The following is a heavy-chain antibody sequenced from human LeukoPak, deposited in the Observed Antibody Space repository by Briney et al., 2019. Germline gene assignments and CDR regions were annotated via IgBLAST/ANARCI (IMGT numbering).Heavy chain of an antibody. Sequence: SETLSLTCTVSNGPLNTYQWSWIRQPAGKGLEWIGRIYTSGGTNYNPSLKSRVTISVDTSKNQFSLKLSSVTAADTAVYYCARDRTMGYFDYWGQGTLVTVSS. J-gene: IGHJ4*02. D-gene: IGHD3-10*01. CDR1: NGPLNTYQ. CDR2: IYTSGGT. V-gene: IGHV4-4*07. CDR3: ARDRTMGYFDY.